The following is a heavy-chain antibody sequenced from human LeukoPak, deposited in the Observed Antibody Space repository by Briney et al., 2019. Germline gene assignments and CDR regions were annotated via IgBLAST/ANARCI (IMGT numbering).Heavy chain of an antibody. Sequence: SETLSLTCAVYGGSFSGYYWSWIRQPPGKGLEWIGEINHSGSTNYNPSLKSQVTISVDTSKNQFSLKLSSVTAADTAVYYCASHSAVAGTDYWGQGTLVTVSS. J-gene: IGHJ4*02. CDR2: INHSGST. CDR1: GGSFSGYY. D-gene: IGHD6-19*01. V-gene: IGHV4-34*01. CDR3: ASHSAVAGTDY.